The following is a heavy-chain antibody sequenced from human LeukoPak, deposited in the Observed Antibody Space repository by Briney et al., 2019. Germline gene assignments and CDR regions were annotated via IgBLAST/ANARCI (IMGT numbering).Heavy chain of an antibody. CDR3: ARDRWYGPSPTIH. CDR2: ISSSGSTI. CDR1: GFTFSDYY. D-gene: IGHD6-13*01. Sequence: PGGSLRLSCAASGFTFSDYYMSWIRQAPGKGLEWVSYISSSGSTIYYADSVKGRFTISRDNAKNSLYLQMNSLRAEDTAVYYCARDRWYGPSPTIHWGQGTLVTVSS. J-gene: IGHJ4*02. V-gene: IGHV3-11*04.